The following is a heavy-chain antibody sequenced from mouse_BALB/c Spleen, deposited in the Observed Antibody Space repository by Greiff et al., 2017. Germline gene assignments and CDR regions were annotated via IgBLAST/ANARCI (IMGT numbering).Heavy chain of an antibody. Sequence: EVKLMESGPGLVKPSQSLSLTCSVTGYSITSGYYWNWIRQFPGNKLEWMGYIHYSGSTNYNPSLKSRISITRDTSKNQFFLQLNSVTTEDTATYYCARYPWFAYWGQGTLVTVSA. J-gene: IGHJ3*01. V-gene: IGHV3-1*02. CDR3: ARYPWFAY. CDR1: GYSITSGYY. CDR2: IHYSGST.